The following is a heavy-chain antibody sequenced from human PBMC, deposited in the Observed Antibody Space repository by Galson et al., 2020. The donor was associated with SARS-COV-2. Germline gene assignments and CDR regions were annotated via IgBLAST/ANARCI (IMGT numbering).Heavy chain of an antibody. CDR1: DASISDYF. J-gene: IGHJ4*02. D-gene: IGHD6-19*01. CDR3: ARGTKYGIGWSYYFDY. Sequence: SQTLSLTCTVSDASISDYFWSWIRQPPGKGLEWIGRVHTSGGTTYNPPLKGRVTMSLDTSKNQFSLNLASVTAADTAFYFCARGTKYGIGWSYYFDYWGQGPLVTVSS. CDR2: VHTSGGT. V-gene: IGHV4-4*07.